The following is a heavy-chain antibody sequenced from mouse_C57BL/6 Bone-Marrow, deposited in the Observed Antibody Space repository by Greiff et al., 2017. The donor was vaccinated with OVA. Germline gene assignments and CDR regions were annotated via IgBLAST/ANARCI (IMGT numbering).Heavy chain of an antibody. CDR2: ISYSGST. D-gene: IGHD1-1*01. V-gene: IGHV3-1*01. Sequence: EVKVEESGPGMVKPSQSLSLTCTVTGYSITSGYDWHWIRHFPGNKLEWMGYISYSGSTHYNPSLKSRISITHDTSKNHFFLKLNSVTTEYTATYYCARGGGTTGFDYWGQGTTLTVSS. CDR1: GYSITSGYD. J-gene: IGHJ2*01. CDR3: ARGGGTTGFDY.